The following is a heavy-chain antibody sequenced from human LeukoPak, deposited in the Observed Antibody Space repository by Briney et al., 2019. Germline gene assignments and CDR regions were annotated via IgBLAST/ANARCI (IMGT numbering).Heavy chain of an antibody. CDR1: GGSISSGGYY. CDR3: ARGFGLWSRSFDY. J-gene: IGHJ4*02. CDR2: IYYSGST. V-gene: IGHV4-31*03. Sequence: SETLSLTCTVSGGSISSGGYYWSWIRQHPGKGLEWIGYIYYSGSTYYNPSLKSRVTISVDTSKNQFSLKLSSVTAADTAVYYCARGFGLWSRSFDYWGQGTLVTVSS. D-gene: IGHD3-10*01.